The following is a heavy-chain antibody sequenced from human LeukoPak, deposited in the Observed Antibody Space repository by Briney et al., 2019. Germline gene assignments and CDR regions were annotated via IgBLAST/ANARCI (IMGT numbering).Heavy chain of an antibody. CDR3: ARAAILSYAFDI. V-gene: IGHV4-59*01. CDR1: GGSISSYY. Sequence: PSETLSLTCTVSGGSISSYYWSWIRQPPGKGLEWIGYIYYSGSTNYNPSLKSRVTISVDTSKNQFSLKLSSVTAADTAVYYCARAAILSYAFDIWGQGTMVTVSS. D-gene: IGHD3-16*02. J-gene: IGHJ3*02. CDR2: IYYSGST.